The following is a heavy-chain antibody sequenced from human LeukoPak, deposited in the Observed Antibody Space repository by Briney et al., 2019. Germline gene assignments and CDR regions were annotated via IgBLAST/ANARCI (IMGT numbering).Heavy chain of an antibody. Sequence: PSQTLSLTWIVSGGSISSGDYYWSWIRQPPGKGLEWIGYIYYSGSTYYNPSLKSRVTISVGTSKNQFSLKLSSVTAADTAVYYCARSDAWDGSGSYDIWGQGTMVTVSS. CDR3: ARSDAWDGSGSYDI. CDR1: GGSISSGDYY. CDR2: IYYSGST. V-gene: IGHV4-30-4*08. D-gene: IGHD3-10*01. J-gene: IGHJ3*02.